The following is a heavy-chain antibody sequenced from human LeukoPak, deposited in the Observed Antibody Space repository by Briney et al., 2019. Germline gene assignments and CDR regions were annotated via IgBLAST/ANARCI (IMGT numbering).Heavy chain of an antibody. Sequence: ASVKVSCKASGYTFTGYYMHWVRQAPGLGLEWMGWINPNSGGTNYAQKFQGRVTMTRDTSISTAYMELSRLRSDDTAVYYCARGEATWASNSSSWYNDYWGQGTLVTVSS. CDR3: ARGEATWASNSSSWYNDY. CDR2: INPNSGGT. V-gene: IGHV1-2*02. CDR1: GYTFTGYY. J-gene: IGHJ4*02. D-gene: IGHD6-13*01.